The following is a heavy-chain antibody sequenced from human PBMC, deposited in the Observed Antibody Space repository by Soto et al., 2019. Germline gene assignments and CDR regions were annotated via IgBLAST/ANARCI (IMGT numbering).Heavy chain of an antibody. CDR2: IYYSGNT. Sequence: QVQLQESGPGLVKPSETLSLTCTVPRGSITNYYWSWIRQPPGKGLEWIGYIYYSGNTNYNPSLKSRVTMSVDMPKNQCSLRLSSVTAADTAVYYCARDRAGGHFDYWGQGTLVTVSS. CDR3: ARDRAGGHFDY. CDR1: RGSITNYY. D-gene: IGHD3-10*01. V-gene: IGHV4-59*01. J-gene: IGHJ4*02.